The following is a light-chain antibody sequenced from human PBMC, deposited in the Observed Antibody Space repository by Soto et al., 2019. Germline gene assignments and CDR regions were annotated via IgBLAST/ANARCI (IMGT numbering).Light chain of an antibody. CDR1: QSVRSW. Sequence: DIQITHSPSTLSASVLYRVPITCGASQSVRSWLAWYQQKPGRAPKFLIYDASSLESGVPSRFSGSGSGAEFTLTISNLQPDDFATYYCQQYDNYPLTFGGGTKV. J-gene: IGKJ4*01. CDR2: DAS. V-gene: IGKV1-5*01. CDR3: QQYDNYPLT.